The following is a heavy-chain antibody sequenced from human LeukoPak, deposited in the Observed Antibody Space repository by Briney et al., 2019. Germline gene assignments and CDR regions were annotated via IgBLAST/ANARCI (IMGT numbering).Heavy chain of an antibody. J-gene: IGHJ4*02. CDR2: IYSGGST. CDR1: GFTVSSNY. D-gene: IGHD3-10*01. V-gene: IGHV3-53*01. Sequence: GGSLRLSCAASGFTVSSNYMSWVRQAPGKGLEWVSVIYSGGSTYYADSVKGRFTISRDNAKNALYLQMNSLRVEDTAAYYCAIDLYASGSRTTDLDYWGQGTLVTVSS. CDR3: AIDLYASGSRTTDLDY.